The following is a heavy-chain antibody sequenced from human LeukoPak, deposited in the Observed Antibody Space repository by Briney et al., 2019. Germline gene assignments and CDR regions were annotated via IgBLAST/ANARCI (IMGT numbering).Heavy chain of an antibody. CDR1: GGSISNYY. CDR2: INYNGRT. Sequence: PSETLSLTCIVSGGSISNYYWSWIRQSPGKGLEWIGYINYNGRTNYNPSLKSRVSMSSDTSHEEVSLRLDSVTAADTAVYYCARSPAGDYGGYFDYWGLGALVTVSS. J-gene: IGHJ4*02. CDR3: ARSPAGDYGGYFDY. D-gene: IGHD4-17*01. V-gene: IGHV4-59*01.